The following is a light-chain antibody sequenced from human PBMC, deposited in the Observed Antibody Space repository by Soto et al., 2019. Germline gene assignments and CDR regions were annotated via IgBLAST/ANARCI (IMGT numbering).Light chain of an antibody. CDR3: QQYDKWPPT. Sequence: EIFFTQSPSTLSLSPGERATLSYRASQSVSSYLAWYQQKPGQAPRLLIYDASNRATGIPARFSGSGSGTDFTLTISSLQSEDFAVYYCQQYDKWPPTFGQGTKVDIK. CDR1: QSVSSY. V-gene: IGKV3-11*01. CDR2: DAS. J-gene: IGKJ1*01.